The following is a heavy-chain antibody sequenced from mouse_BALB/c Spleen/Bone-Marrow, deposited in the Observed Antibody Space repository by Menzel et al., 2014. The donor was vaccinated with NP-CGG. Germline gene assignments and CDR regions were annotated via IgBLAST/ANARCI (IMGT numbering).Heavy chain of an antibody. CDR1: GFTFSSFG. CDR3: ARMRGYAMDY. Sequence: VVESGGGLVQPGGSRKLSCAASGFTFSSFGMHWVRQVPEKGLEWVAYISSDSSAIYYADTVRGRFTISRDNPKNTLFPQMTSLRSEDTAMYFCARMRGYAMDYWGQGTSVTVSS. V-gene: IGHV5-17*02. J-gene: IGHJ4*01. CDR2: ISSDSSAI.